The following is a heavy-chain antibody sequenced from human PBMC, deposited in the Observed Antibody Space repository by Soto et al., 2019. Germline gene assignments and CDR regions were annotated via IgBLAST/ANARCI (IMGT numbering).Heavy chain of an antibody. Sequence: QPGGSLRLSCAASGFTFMNYAMSWVRQAPGKGLEWVSSLSGSGGSTYYADSVKGRFTISRDNPRNTLHLQMRGLRAEDTAVYYCAKAPEYYYDSSGYYLFDPRGQGTLVTVSS. V-gene: IGHV3-23*01. CDR2: LSGSGGST. D-gene: IGHD3-22*01. CDR3: AKAPEYYYDSSGYYLFDP. CDR1: GFTFMNYA. J-gene: IGHJ5*02.